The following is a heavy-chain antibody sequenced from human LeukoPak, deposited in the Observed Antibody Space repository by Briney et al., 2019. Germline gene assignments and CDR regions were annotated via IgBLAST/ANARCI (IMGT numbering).Heavy chain of an antibody. CDR1: GYTFTSYG. D-gene: IGHD6-13*01. J-gene: IGHJ4*02. Sequence: ASVKVSCKASGYTFTSYGISWVRQAPGQGLEWMGWISAYNGNTNYAQKLQGRVTMTTDTSTSTAYMELRSLRSDDTAVYYCAREMDHSSSWQYFDYWGQGTLVTVSS. CDR3: AREMDHSSSWQYFDY. CDR2: ISAYNGNT. V-gene: IGHV1-18*04.